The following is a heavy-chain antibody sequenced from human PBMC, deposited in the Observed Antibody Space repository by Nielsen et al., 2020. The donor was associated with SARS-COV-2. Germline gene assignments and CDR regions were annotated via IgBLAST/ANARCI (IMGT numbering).Heavy chain of an antibody. Sequence: GESLKISCAASGFTFDDYAMHWVRQAPGKGLEWVAVISYDGSNKYYADSVKGRFTISRDNSKNTLYLQMNSLRAEDTAVYYCAKYYLGFDYWGQGTLVTVSS. V-gene: IGHV3-30*18. CDR3: AKYYLGFDY. D-gene: IGHD3-10*01. J-gene: IGHJ4*02. CDR2: ISYDGSNK. CDR1: GFTFDDYA.